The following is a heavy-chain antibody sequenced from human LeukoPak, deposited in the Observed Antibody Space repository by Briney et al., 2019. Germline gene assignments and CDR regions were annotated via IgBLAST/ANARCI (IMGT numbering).Heavy chain of an antibody. CDR2: VNESGGT. J-gene: IGHJ5*02. V-gene: IGHV4-34*01. D-gene: IGHD2-15*01. Sequence: SETLSLTCAVYIDSFSNYHWNWIRQTPAKGMEWIGEVNESGGTNISPSLRSRVILSVDTSKNQFSLKLSSVTAADTAVYYCARESMLVAATSWFDPWGQGTLVTVSS. CDR1: IDSFSNYH. CDR3: ARESMLVAATSWFDP.